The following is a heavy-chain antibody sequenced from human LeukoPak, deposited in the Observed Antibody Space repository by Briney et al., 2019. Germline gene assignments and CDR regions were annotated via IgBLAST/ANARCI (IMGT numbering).Heavy chain of an antibody. D-gene: IGHD3-10*01. Sequence: SVKVSCKASGGTFSSYAISWVRQAPGQGLEWMGGIIPIFGTTNYAQKFQDRVTITADKSTSTAYMELSSLRSEDTAVYYCARANYGSGTSYAFDIWGQGTMVTVSS. CDR2: IIPIFGTT. V-gene: IGHV1-69*06. CDR3: ARANYGSGTSYAFDI. J-gene: IGHJ3*02. CDR1: GGTFSSYA.